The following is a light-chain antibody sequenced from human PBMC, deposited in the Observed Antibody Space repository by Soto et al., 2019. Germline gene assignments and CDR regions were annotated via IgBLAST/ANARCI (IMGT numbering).Light chain of an antibody. CDR1: SSDGGGYDY. Sequence: QSALTQPASVSGSPGQSITISCTGTSSDGGGYDYVSWFQQYPGKAPSLMIYDVYRRPSGVSYRFSGSKSGNTASLTTSGLQAEDEADYYCSSYTTTSTVVFGGGTKLTVL. V-gene: IGLV2-14*03. J-gene: IGLJ3*02. CDR3: SSYTTTSTVV. CDR2: DVY.